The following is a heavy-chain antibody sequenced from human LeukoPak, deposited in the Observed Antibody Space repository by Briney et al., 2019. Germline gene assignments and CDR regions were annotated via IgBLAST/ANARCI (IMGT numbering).Heavy chain of an antibody. CDR2: ISSSSSTI. V-gene: IGHV3-48*01. J-gene: IGHJ4*02. Sequence: GSLRLSCAASGFTFSSYSMNWVRQAPGKGLEWVSYISSSSSTIYYADSVKGRFTISRDNAKNSLYLQMNSLRAEDTAVYYCASSPNIVATISSYYFDYWGQGTLVTVSS. CDR3: ASSPNIVATISSYYFDY. D-gene: IGHD5-12*01. CDR1: GFTFSSYS.